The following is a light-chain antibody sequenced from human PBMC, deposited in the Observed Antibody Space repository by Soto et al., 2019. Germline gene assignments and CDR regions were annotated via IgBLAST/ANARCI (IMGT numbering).Light chain of an antibody. CDR2: GAS. CDR3: QQYNIWPQT. V-gene: IGKV3-15*01. J-gene: IGKJ1*01. Sequence: EIVFTQSPGTLSLSPGERATLSCRASQSVSGSYLAWYQQKPGQAPRLLIYGASSRATGIPARFSGSGSGTEFTLTISSLQSEDFAVYFCQQYNIWPQTFGQGTKVDIK. CDR1: QSVSGSY.